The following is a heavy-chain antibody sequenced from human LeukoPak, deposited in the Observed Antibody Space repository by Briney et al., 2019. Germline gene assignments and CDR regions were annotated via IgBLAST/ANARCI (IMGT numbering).Heavy chain of an antibody. J-gene: IGHJ5*02. D-gene: IGHD3-10*01. Sequence: GASVKVSCKVSGYTLTELSMHWVRQAPGKGLEWMGGFDPEDGETIYAQKFQGRVTMTEDTSTDTAYMELSSLRSGDTAVYYCATGGITANWFDPWGQGTLVTVSS. CDR3: ATGGITANWFDP. CDR1: GYTLTELS. V-gene: IGHV1-24*01. CDR2: FDPEDGET.